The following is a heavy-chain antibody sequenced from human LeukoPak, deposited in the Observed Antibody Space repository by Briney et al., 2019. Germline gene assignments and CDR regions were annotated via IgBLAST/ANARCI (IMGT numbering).Heavy chain of an antibody. J-gene: IGHJ4*02. CDR3: AKGSRAVTTPLYFDY. D-gene: IGHD4-11*01. Sequence: GGSLRLSCAASGFTFSSYGMHWVRQAPGKELEWVAVIWYGGSNKYYADSVKGRFTISRDNSKNTLYLQMNSLRAEDTAVYYCAKGSRAVTTPLYFDYWGQGTLVTVSS. V-gene: IGHV3-30*02. CDR1: GFTFSSYG. CDR2: IWYGGSNK.